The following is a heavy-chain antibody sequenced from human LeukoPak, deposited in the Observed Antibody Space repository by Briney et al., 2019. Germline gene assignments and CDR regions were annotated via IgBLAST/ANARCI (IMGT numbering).Heavy chain of an antibody. D-gene: IGHD5-24*01. CDR1: GFTFSSDS. CDR2: ISSSSSYI. CDR3: ARTRDGYNPIDY. J-gene: IGHJ4*02. V-gene: IGHV3-21*01. Sequence: GGSLRLSCAASGFTFSSDSMNWVRQAPGKGLEWVSSISSSSSYIFYADSVKGRFTISRDNAKNSLYLQMNSLRAEDTAVYYCARTRDGYNPIDYWGQGTLVTVSS.